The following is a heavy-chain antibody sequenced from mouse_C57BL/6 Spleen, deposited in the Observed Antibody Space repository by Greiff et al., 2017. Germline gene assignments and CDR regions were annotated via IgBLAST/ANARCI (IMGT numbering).Heavy chain of an antibody. CDR3: ARRGADWDVRGHCCDY. Sequence: QVQLQQPGAELVKPGASVKLSCKASGYTFTSYWMHWVKQRPGRGLEWIGRIDPNSGGTKYNEKFKSKATLTVDKPSSTAYMQLSSLTSEDSAVYYCARRGADWDVRGHCCDYWGQGTTLTVSS. CDR1: GYTFTSYW. D-gene: IGHD4-1*01. V-gene: IGHV1-72*01. CDR2: IDPNSGGT. J-gene: IGHJ2*01.